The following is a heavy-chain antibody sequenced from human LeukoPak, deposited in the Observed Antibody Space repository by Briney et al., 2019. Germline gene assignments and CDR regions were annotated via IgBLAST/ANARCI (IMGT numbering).Heavy chain of an antibody. CDR3: AREYSGYDLLP. Sequence: PSETLSLTCTVPGGSISSGSYYWSWIRQPAGKGLEWIGRIYTSGSINYNPSLKSRVTISIDTSKNQFSLKLSFVTAADTAVYYCAREYSGYDLLPWGQGTLVTVSS. V-gene: IGHV4-61*02. J-gene: IGHJ5*02. CDR1: GGSISSGSYY. CDR2: IYTSGSI. D-gene: IGHD5-12*01.